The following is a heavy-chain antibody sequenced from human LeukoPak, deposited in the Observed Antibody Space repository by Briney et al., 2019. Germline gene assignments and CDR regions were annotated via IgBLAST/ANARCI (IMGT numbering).Heavy chain of an antibody. D-gene: IGHD5-18*01. V-gene: IGHV3-74*01. CDR2: IKSDGSNA. J-gene: IGHJ4*02. CDR1: GFIFSSYW. Sequence: GGSLRLSCGASGFIFSSYWMHWVRQAPGKGLVWVSRIKSDGSNASYADSVKGRFTISRDTAKSTLYLQMNSLRAEDTAVYYCARGRYTYGSYFFDYWGQGTLVTVSS. CDR3: ARGRYTYGSYFFDY.